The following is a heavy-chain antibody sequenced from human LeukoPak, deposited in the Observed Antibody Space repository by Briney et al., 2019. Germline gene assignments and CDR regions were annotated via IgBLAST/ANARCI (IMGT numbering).Heavy chain of an antibody. CDR1: GGSISSYY. Sequence: PSETLSLTCTVSGGSISSYYWSWIRQPAGKGLEWIGRIYSSGTTHYNPSLKSRVTMSVDTSNNQFSLKLNSVTAADTAVYYCARGTASYTYWGQGTLVTVSS. CDR2: IYSSGTT. J-gene: IGHJ4*02. CDR3: ARGTASYTY. V-gene: IGHV4-4*07. D-gene: IGHD3-16*02.